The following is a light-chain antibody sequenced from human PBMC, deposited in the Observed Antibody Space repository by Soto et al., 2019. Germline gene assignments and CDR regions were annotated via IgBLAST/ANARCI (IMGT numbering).Light chain of an antibody. CDR1: QSVSSSY. Sequence: EIVLTQSPGTLSLSPGERATLSCRASQSVSSSYLAWYQQKPGQAPRLLIYDASSRATGIPDRFSGSGSGTDFTLTIIRLEPEDFAVYYCQQYGSSPTFGGGTKVEIK. J-gene: IGKJ4*01. V-gene: IGKV3-20*01. CDR2: DAS. CDR3: QQYGSSPT.